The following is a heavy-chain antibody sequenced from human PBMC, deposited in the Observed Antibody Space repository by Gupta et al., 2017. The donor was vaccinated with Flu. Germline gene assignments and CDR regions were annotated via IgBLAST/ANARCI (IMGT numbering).Heavy chain of an antibody. V-gene: IGHV3-21*01. CDR2: ISSSSSYI. CDR3: ARADLREYSSSSDSSEYFQH. CDR1: GFPFSSYS. D-gene: IGHD6-6*01. J-gene: IGHJ1*01. Sequence: EVQLVESGGGLVKPGGSLRLSCAASGFPFSSYSMNWVRQAPGKGLEWVSSISSSSSYIYYADSVKGRFTISRDNAKNSLYLQMNRLRAEDTAVYYCARADLREYSSSSDSSEYFQHWGQGTLVTVSS.